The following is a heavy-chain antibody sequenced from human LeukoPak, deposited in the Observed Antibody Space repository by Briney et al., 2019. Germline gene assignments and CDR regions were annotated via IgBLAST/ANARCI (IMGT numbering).Heavy chain of an antibody. CDR2: IYYSGST. D-gene: IGHD6-13*01. Sequence: KPSETLSLTCTVSGDSISSYSWSWIRQPPGKGLEWIGYIYYSGSTNYNPSLKSRVTISEDTSKNQFSLKLSSVTAADTAVYYCARLSKWGSSWYFDYWGQGTLVTVSS. V-gene: IGHV4-59*08. CDR1: GDSISSYS. CDR3: ARLSKWGSSWYFDY. J-gene: IGHJ4*02.